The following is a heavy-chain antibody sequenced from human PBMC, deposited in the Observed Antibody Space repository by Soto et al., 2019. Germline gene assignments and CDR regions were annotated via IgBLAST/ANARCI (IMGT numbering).Heavy chain of an antibody. D-gene: IGHD3-22*01. V-gene: IGHV3-66*01. Sequence: EMQLVESGGGLVQPGGSLRLSCAASGFTVSSNSMSWVRQAPGKGLEWVSVIYAGGSTHYADSVEGRFTISRDNSKNTLYLQMNSLRAEDTAVYYCVREKVTMIVGFYYFDYWGQGTLVTVSS. CDR1: GFTVSSNS. CDR2: IYAGGST. J-gene: IGHJ4*02. CDR3: VREKVTMIVGFYYFDY.